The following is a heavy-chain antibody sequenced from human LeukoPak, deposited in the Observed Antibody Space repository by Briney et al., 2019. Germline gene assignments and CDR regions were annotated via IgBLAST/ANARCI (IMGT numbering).Heavy chain of an antibody. J-gene: IGHJ4*02. V-gene: IGHV3-48*02. CDR3: ASFAATHGDY. CDR2: ISTTSSTI. D-gene: IGHD1-1*01. Sequence: PGGSLRLSCAASGFTFSSYGMHWVRQAPEKGLEWISYISTTSSTIYYSDSVKGRFTISRDNARNSLYLQMNSLRHEDTAVYYCASFAATHGDYWGQGTLVTVSS. CDR1: GFTFSSYG.